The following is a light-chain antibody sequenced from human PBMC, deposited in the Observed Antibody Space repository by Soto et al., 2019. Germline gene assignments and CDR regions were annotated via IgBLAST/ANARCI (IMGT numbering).Light chain of an antibody. CDR3: QQFAGS. J-gene: IGKJ4*02. Sequence: ELVLTQSPGTLSLSPGERATLSCRASQSVSSSYLAWYQQKPGQAPRLLIFGASIRDTGIPDRFSGSGSGTDFTLTISRLEPEDFAVYYCQQFAGSFGGGTKVDIK. CDR2: GAS. CDR1: QSVSSSY. V-gene: IGKV3-20*01.